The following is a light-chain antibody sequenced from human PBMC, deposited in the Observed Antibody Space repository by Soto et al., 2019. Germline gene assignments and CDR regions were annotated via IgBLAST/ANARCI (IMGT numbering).Light chain of an antibody. V-gene: IGLV2-14*01. J-gene: IGLJ1*01. CDR2: EVS. CDR3: TSYTSSSTNYV. CDR1: SSDIGGYDY. Sequence: QSALTQPASVSGSPGQSITISCTGTSSDIGGYDYVSLYQQHPGKAPKLMIYEVSNRPSGVSNRFSGSKSGNTASLTISGLQAEDEADYYCTSYTSSSTNYVFGTGTKLTVL.